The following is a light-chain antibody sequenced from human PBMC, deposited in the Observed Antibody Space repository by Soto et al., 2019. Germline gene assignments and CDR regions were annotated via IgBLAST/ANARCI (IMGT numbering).Light chain of an antibody. CDR1: NSDVGGYNY. Sequence: QSALNQPASVSGSPGQSLTIFCTGTNSDVGGYNYVSWYQQHPGKAPKLMIYDVSNRPSGVSNRFSGSKSGNTASLTISGLQAEDEADYYCSSYTSSSTLVVFGGGTK. V-gene: IGLV2-14*03. CDR3: SSYTSSSTLVV. J-gene: IGLJ2*01. CDR2: DVS.